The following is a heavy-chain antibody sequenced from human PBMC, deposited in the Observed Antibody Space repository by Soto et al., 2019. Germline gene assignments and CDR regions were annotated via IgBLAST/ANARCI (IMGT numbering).Heavy chain of an antibody. V-gene: IGHV3-33*01. CDR2: IWYDGSNK. D-gene: IGHD4-17*01. Sequence: QVQLVESGGGVVQPGRSLRLSCAASGFTFSNYGMHWVRQAPGKGLEWVAVIWYDGSNKYYGDSVKGRFTISRDYSKNTLFLQMNSLRAEDTALYYCARDSDYGSNSGWLDPWGQGTLVPVSS. CDR3: ARDSDYGSNSGWLDP. J-gene: IGHJ5*02. CDR1: GFTFSNYG.